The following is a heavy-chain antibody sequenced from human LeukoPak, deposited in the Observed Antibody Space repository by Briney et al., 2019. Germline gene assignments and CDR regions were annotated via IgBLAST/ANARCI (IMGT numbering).Heavy chain of an antibody. Sequence: PGGSLRLSCAASGFTFSDYYMSWIRQAPGKGLEWVSYISSSGSTIYYADSVKGRFTISRDNAKNSLYLQMNSLRAEDTAVYYCASIMTRVGARWTAAFDIWGQGTMVTVSS. CDR2: ISSSGSTI. CDR3: ASIMTRVGARWTAAFDI. V-gene: IGHV3-11*04. D-gene: IGHD4-23*01. J-gene: IGHJ3*02. CDR1: GFTFSDYY.